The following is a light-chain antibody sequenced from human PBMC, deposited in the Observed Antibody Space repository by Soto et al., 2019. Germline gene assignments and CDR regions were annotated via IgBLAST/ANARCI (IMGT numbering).Light chain of an antibody. CDR2: EVS. V-gene: IGLV2-14*01. CDR1: SSDVGGYNY. J-gene: IGLJ1*01. Sequence: SVLTQPASVSGSPRQSITISCTGTSSDVGGYNYVSWYQHHPGKAPKLMIYEVSNRPPGVSNRFSGSKSGNTASLTISGLQAEDEADYYCSSYTRSSTYVFGTATKVTVL. CDR3: SSYTRSSTYV.